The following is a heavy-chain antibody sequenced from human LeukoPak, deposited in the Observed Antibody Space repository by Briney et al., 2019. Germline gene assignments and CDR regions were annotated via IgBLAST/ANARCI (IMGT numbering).Heavy chain of an antibody. CDR3: AREAVAGTLDY. V-gene: IGHV4-59*02. CDR2: IYNIVGT. CDR1: GGSVSRDY. Sequence: SETLSLTCSVSGGSVSRDYWSWIRQPPGKRLEWLGYIYNIVGTNYNPSLKSRVSISVDTSKNQFSLMLTSVTAADTAVYYCAREAVAGTLDYWGQGALVTVSS. D-gene: IGHD6-19*01. J-gene: IGHJ4*02.